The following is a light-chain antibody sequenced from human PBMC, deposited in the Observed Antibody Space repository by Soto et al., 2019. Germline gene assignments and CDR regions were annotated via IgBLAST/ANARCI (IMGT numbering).Light chain of an antibody. CDR3: GSFTSSITYV. CDR2: DVT. V-gene: IGLV2-14*01. CDR1: SSDGGGYNS. J-gene: IGLJ1*01. Sequence: QSALTQPASVSGSPGQSITISCTGTSSDGGGYNSVSWYRQDPGKAPKLIIYDVTYRPSGVSNRFSGCKSGNTASLTISGLQSEDEADYHCGSFTSSITYVFGTGTKVTVL.